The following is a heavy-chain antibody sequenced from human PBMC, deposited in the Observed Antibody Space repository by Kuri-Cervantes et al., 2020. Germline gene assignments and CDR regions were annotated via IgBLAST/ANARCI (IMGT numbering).Heavy chain of an antibody. V-gene: IGHV3-23*01. Sequence: GGSLRLSCAASGFTFSSYAMSWVRQAPGKGLEWVSAISGSGGSTYYADSVKGRFTISRDNSKNTLYLQMNSLRAEDTAVYSCARGPPYDSSGYYYRKVKRVGILTPNDGFDIWGQGTMVTVSS. D-gene: IGHD3-22*01. J-gene: IGHJ3*02. CDR3: ARGPPYDSSGYYYRKVKRVGILTPNDGFDI. CDR2: ISGSGGST. CDR1: GFTFSSYA.